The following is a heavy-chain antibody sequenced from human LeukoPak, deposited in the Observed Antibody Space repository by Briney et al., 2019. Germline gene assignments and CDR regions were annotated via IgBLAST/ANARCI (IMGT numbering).Heavy chain of an antibody. J-gene: IGHJ5*02. CDR1: GGSISSYY. V-gene: IGHV4-4*07. D-gene: IGHD3-22*01. CDR3: ARDRGSSGYYGGWFDP. CDR2: IYTSGST. Sequence: SETLSLTCTVSGGSISSYYWSWIRQPAGEGLEWIGRIYTSGSTNYNPSLKSRVTISVDKSKNHFSLKLSSVTAADTAVYYCARDRGSSGYYGGWFDPWGQGTLVTVSS.